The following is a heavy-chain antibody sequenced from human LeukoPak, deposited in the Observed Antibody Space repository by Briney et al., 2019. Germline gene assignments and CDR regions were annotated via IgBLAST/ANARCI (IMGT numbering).Heavy chain of an antibody. V-gene: IGHV3-23*01. J-gene: IGHJ4*02. CDR3: AKDGEVVVAATPDY. D-gene: IGHD2-15*01. CDR2: ISGSGGST. Sequence: GGSLRLSCAASGFTFSSYAMSWVRQAPGKGLEWVSAISGSGGSTYYADSVKGRFTISGDNSKNTLYLQMNSLRAEDTAVYYCAKDGEVVVAATPDYWGQGTLVTVS. CDR1: GFTFSSYA.